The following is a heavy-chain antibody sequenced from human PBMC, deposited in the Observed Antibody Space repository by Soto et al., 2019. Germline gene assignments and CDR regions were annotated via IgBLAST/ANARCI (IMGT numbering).Heavy chain of an antibody. Sequence: QVQLVQSGAEVKKPGASVKVSCKASGYTFTSYGISWVRQAPGQGLEWMGWISAYNGNINYAQKLQGRVTMTTDTSTSTAYMELRSLRSDDTAVYYCATRQGYCSGGSCYWGDAFDIWGQGTMVTVSS. CDR1: GYTFTSYG. CDR3: ATRQGYCSGGSCYWGDAFDI. V-gene: IGHV1-18*04. D-gene: IGHD2-15*01. CDR2: ISAYNGNI. J-gene: IGHJ3*02.